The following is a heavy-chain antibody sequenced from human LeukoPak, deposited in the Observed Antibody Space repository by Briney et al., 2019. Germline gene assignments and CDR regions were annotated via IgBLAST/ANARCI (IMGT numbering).Heavy chain of an antibody. Sequence: PSETLSLTCTVSGGSISSGGYYWSWIRQHPGKGLEWIGYIYYSGSTYYNPSLRSRVTISVDTSKNQFSLKLSSVTAADTAVYYCASTAAAGIDYWGQGTLVTVSS. J-gene: IGHJ4*02. CDR1: GGSISSGGYY. D-gene: IGHD6-13*01. CDR2: IYYSGST. CDR3: ASTAAAGIDY. V-gene: IGHV4-30-4*08.